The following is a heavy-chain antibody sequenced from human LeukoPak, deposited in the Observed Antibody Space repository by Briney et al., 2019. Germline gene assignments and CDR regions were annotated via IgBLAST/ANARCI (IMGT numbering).Heavy chain of an antibody. Sequence: GGSLRLSCAASGFTFGFHGMHWVRQAPGKGLEWVAVIWYDGSDKYHADSVKGRFTISRDNSKSTLYLQMNSLRAEDTAVYYCAKERTVTTGTYDAFDIWGQGTMVTVSS. D-gene: IGHD4-17*01. CDR1: GFTFGFHG. J-gene: IGHJ3*02. V-gene: IGHV3-33*06. CDR3: AKERTVTTGTYDAFDI. CDR2: IWYDGSDK.